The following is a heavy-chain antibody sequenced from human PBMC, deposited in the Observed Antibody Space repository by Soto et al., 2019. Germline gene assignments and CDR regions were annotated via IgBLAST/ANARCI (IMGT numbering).Heavy chain of an antibody. J-gene: IGHJ4*02. D-gene: IGHD3-22*01. V-gene: IGHV3-23*01. CDR3: EKRKPYYYDSSGYYKVYYFDY. CDR1: GFTFSSYA. CDR2: ISGSGGSR. Sequence: EVQLLESGGGLVQPGGSLRLSCAASGFTFSSYAMSWVRQAPGKGLEWVSAISGSGGSRYYADSVKGRFTISRDNSKNTLYLQMNSLRAEDTAVYYCEKRKPYYYDSSGYYKVYYFDYWGQGTLVTVSS.